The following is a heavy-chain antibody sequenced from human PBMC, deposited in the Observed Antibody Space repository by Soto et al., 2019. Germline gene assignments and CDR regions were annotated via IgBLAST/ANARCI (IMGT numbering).Heavy chain of an antibody. V-gene: IGHV1-18*01. J-gene: IGHJ6*02. CDR2: ISAYNGNT. CDR1: GYTFTSYG. Sequence: ASVKVSCKASGYTFTSYGISWVRQAPGQGLEWMGWISAYNGNTNYAQKLQGRVTMTTDTSTSTAYMELRSLRSDGTAVYYCARDEGSGTIVVVISGDYYYGMDVWGQGTTVTVSS. CDR3: ARDEGSGTIVVVISGDYYYGMDV. D-gene: IGHD3-22*01.